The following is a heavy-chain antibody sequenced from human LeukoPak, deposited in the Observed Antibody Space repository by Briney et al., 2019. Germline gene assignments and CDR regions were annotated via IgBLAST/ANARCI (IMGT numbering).Heavy chain of an antibody. CDR3: ARESYDILTGYYSATYDY. J-gene: IGHJ4*02. D-gene: IGHD3-9*01. Sequence: ASVKVSCKASGYTFTSYGISWVRQAPGQGLEWMGWISPYNGNTNYAQKLQGRVTMTTDTSTSTAYMELRSLRSDDTAVYYCARESYDILTGYYSATYDYWGQGTLVTVSS. CDR1: GYTFTSYG. V-gene: IGHV1-18*01. CDR2: ISPYNGNT.